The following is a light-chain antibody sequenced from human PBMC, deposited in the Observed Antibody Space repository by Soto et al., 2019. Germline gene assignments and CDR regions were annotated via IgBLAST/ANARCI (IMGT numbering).Light chain of an antibody. CDR2: WAS. CDR3: RQSLSRVT. CDR1: QSVLYSSNNKNY. J-gene: IGKJ4*01. V-gene: IGKV4-1*01. Sequence: DIVMTQSPDSLAVSLGERATINCKSSQSVLYSSNNKNYLAWFQQKPGQPPKLLICWASTRESVVPDRFSGSGSGTDFTLTISTLQADAGAVYYCRQSLSRVTFGGGTKVEIK.